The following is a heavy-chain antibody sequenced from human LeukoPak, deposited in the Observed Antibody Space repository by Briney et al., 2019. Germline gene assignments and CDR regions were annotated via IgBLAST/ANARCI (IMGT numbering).Heavy chain of an antibody. CDR1: GGSISSYY. CDR2: IYTSGST. Sequence: SETLSLTCTVSGGSISSYYWSWIRQPAGKGLEWIGRIYTSGSTNYNPSLKSRVTMSVDTSKNQFSLKLSSVTAADTAVYYCAREWTYYDSSGPFRGWFDPWGQGTLVTVSS. V-gene: IGHV4-4*07. CDR3: AREWTYYDSSGPFRGWFDP. D-gene: IGHD3-22*01. J-gene: IGHJ5*02.